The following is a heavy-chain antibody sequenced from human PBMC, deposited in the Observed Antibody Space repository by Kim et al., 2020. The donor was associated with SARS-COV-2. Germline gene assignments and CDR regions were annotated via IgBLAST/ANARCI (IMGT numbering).Heavy chain of an antibody. J-gene: IGHJ4*02. D-gene: IGHD5-12*01. CDR2: ISYDGSNK. V-gene: IGHV3-30-3*01. CDR3: ARDLGDGYNAGFDY. Sequence: GGSLRLSCAASGFTFSSYAMHWVRQAPGKGLEWVAVISYDGSNKYYADSVKGRFTISRDNSKNTLYLQMNSLRAEDTAVYYCARDLGDGYNAGFDYWGQGTLVTVSS. CDR1: GFTFSSYA.